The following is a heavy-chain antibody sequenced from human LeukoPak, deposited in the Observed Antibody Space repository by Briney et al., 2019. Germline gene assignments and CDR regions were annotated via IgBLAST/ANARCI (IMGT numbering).Heavy chain of an antibody. J-gene: IGHJ6*02. CDR3: ARGGATWVTTHYYYYYGMDV. Sequence: KFQGRVTITRDTSASTAYMELSSLRSEDTAVYYCARGGATWVTTHYYYYYGMDVWGQGTTVTVSS. D-gene: IGHD4-17*01. V-gene: IGHV1-3*01.